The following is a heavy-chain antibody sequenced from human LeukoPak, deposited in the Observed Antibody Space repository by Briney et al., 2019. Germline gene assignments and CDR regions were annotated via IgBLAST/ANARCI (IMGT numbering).Heavy chain of an antibody. J-gene: IGHJ5*02. V-gene: IGHV4-4*07. CDR3: ARGVYSSSWYGSDWFDP. D-gene: IGHD6-13*01. Sequence: SETLSLTCTVSGGSISSYYWSWIRQPAGKGLEWIGRIYTSGSTNYNPSLKSRVTMSVDTSKNQFSLKLSSVTAADTAVYYCARGVYSSSWYGSDWFDPXXQGTLVTVSS. CDR2: IYTSGST. CDR1: GGSISSYY.